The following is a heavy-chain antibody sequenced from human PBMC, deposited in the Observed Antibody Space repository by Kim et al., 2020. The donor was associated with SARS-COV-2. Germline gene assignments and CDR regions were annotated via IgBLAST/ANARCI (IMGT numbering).Heavy chain of an antibody. D-gene: IGHD3-10*01. CDR2: IYYSGST. Sequence: SETLSLTCTVSGGSVSSGSYYWSWIRQPPGKGLEWIGYIYYSGSTNYNPSLKSRVTISVDTSKNQFSLKLSSVTAADTAVYYCARDHYGSGSYYIPPRPWGMDVWGQWTTVTVSS. CDR3: ARDHYGSGSYYIPPRPWGMDV. V-gene: IGHV4-61*01. J-gene: IGHJ6*02. CDR1: GGSVSSGSYY.